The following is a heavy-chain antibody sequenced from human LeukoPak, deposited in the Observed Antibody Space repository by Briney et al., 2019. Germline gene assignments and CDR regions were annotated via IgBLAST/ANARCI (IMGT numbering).Heavy chain of an antibody. CDR3: AKRFQLVEYYNGMDV. J-gene: IGHJ6*02. Sequence: GGSLRLSCAVSGFTFSSYAMSWVRQAPGKGLEWVSGISGSGGNTYYANSVKGRFTISRDNSKNTLYLQMNSLRAEDTAVYYCAKRFQLVEYYNGMDVWGQGTTVTVSS. D-gene: IGHD6-6*01. CDR1: GFTFSSYA. CDR2: ISGSGGNT. V-gene: IGHV3-23*01.